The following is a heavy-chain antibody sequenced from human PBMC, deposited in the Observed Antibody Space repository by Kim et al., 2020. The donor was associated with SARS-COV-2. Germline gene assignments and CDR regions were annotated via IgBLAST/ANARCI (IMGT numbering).Heavy chain of an antibody. Sequence: TPYMDSGKGRFTISRDNSKNTLYLQRNSLRAEDTAVYYCARVYFINWFDPWGQGTLVTVSA. CDR2: T. D-gene: IGHD1-26*01. J-gene: IGHJ5*02. V-gene: IGHV3-66*01. CDR3: ARVYFINWFDP.